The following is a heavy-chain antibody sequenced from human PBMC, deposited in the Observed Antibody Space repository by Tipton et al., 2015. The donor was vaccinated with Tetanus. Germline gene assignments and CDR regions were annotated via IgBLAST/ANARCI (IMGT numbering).Heavy chain of an antibody. J-gene: IGHJ3*02. D-gene: IGHD2-15*01. CDR3: ARDRRWYCSGGSCFRAFDI. V-gene: IGHV4-61*01. CDR1: GDSVSSGSYY. Sequence: TLSLTCTVSGDSVSSGSYYWSWIRQPPGKGLEWIGYIYYSGSTNYNPPLKSRVTISVDTSKNQFSLKLSSVTAADTAVYYCARDRRWYCSGGSCFRAFDIWGQGAMVTVSS. CDR2: IYYSGST.